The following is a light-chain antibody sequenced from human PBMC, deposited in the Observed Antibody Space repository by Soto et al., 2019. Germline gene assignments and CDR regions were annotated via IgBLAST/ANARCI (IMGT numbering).Light chain of an antibody. CDR3: QQYSSYPLT. V-gene: IGKV1-5*01. CDR1: ETINTW. J-gene: IGKJ4*01. CDR2: DAS. Sequence: DIQMTQSPSSLSVSAGDRVTITCRASETINTWLAWYQQKPGKAPKILIYDASKLERGVPSRLSGSGSGAEFTLTISSLQPDDLATYYCQQYSSYPLTFGGGTKVE.